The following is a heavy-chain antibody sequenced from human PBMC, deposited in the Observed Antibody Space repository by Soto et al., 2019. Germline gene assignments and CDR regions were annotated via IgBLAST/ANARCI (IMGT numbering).Heavy chain of an antibody. CDR1: GFTFSSYS. D-gene: IGHD6-13*01. CDR3: ARDTPYSSSWPFDP. Sequence: GGSLRLSCAASGFTFSSYSMNWVRQAPGKGLEWVSYISSSSSTIYYADSVKGRFTISRDNAKNSLYLQMNSLRAEDTAVYYCARDTPYSSSWPFDPWGQGTLVTVSS. CDR2: ISSSSSTI. J-gene: IGHJ5*02. V-gene: IGHV3-48*01.